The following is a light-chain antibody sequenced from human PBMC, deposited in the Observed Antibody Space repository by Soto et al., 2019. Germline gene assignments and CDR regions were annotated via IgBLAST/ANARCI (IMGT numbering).Light chain of an antibody. CDR3: QQYGSSPPYT. J-gene: IGKJ2*01. CDR2: AAS. CDR1: QTINNNF. Sequence: EIVMTQSPGPLSLPPGERATLSCRASQTINNNFLGWYQQKPGQPPRLPIFAASRMATGIPDRFSGSGSGTDFTLTISRLEPGDFGVYYCQQYGSSPPYTFGQGTKLDIK. V-gene: IGKV3-20*01.